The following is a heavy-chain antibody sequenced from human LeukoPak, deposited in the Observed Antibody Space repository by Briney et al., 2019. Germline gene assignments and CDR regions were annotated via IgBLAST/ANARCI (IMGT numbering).Heavy chain of an antibody. J-gene: IGHJ4*02. CDR2: IYYSGST. CDR3: ARREISSGWYFDY. CDR1: GGSISSYY. V-gene: IGHV4-59*08. Sequence: SETLSLTCTVSGGSISSYYWSWIQQPPGKGLEWMGYIYYSGSTNYNPSLKSRVTISVDTSKNQFSLKLSSVTAADTAVYYCARREISSGWYFDYWGQGTLVTVSS. D-gene: IGHD6-19*01.